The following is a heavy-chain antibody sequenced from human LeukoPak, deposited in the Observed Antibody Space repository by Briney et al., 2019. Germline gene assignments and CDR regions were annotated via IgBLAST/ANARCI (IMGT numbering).Heavy chain of an antibody. CDR2: INPSGGST. CDR3: GRVPTTVTTACFDY. V-gene: IGHV1-46*01. CDR1: GYTFTSYY. D-gene: IGHD4-17*01. J-gene: IGHJ4*02. Sequence: ASVKVSCKASGYTFTSYYMHWVRHAPAQGLEWMGIINPSGGSTSYAQKFQGRVTMTRDMSTSTVYMELSSLRSEDTAVYYCGRVPTTVTTACFDYWGQGTLVTVSS.